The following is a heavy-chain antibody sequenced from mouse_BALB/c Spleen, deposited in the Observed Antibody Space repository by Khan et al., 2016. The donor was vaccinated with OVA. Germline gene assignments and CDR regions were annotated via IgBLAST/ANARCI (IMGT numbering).Heavy chain of an antibody. CDR3: ASHLTGSFAY. V-gene: IGHV5-6*01. J-gene: IGHJ3*01. CDR2: INSDGDYT. Sequence: EVELVESGGDLVKPGGSLRLSCAAYGFTFSTYGMSWVRQPPDKRLEWVATINSDGDYTYYPDTVKGRFTISRNNAENTLYLQMSSLQSEDTAIYYCASHLTGSFAYWGQGTLVTVSA. D-gene: IGHD4-1*01. CDR1: GFTFSTYG.